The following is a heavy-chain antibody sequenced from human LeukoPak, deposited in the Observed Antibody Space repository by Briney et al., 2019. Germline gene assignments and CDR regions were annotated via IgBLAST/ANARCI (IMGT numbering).Heavy chain of an antibody. CDR3: AKDRSSGWYSFQH. CDR2: ISYDGSNK. J-gene: IGHJ1*01. D-gene: IGHD6-19*01. Sequence: GGSLRLSCAASGFTISSNGMHWGCQAPRKGMEWVAVISYDGSNKYYADSVKGRFTISRDNSKNTLYLQMNSLRPEDTAVYYCAKDRSSGWYSFQHWGQGALVSVSS. CDR1: GFTISSNG. V-gene: IGHV3-30*18.